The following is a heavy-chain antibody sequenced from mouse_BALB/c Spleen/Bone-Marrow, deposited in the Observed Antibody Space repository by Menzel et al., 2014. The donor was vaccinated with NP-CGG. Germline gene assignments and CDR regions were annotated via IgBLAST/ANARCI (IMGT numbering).Heavy chain of an antibody. CDR1: GYTFTSYW. D-gene: IGHD1-1*01. CDR2: IYPSDSYT. CDR3: TRGGSSPYYFDY. Sequence: QVQLQQSGAELVRPGASVKLSCKASGYTFTSYWINWVKRRPGQGLEWIGNIYPSDSYTNYNQKFKDKATLTVDKSSTTANMQLSSPTSEDSAVYYCTRGGSSPYYFDYWGQGTTLTVSS. J-gene: IGHJ2*01. V-gene: IGHV1-69*02.